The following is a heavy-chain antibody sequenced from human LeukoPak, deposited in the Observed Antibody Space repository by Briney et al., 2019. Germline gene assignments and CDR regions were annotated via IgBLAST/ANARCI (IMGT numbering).Heavy chain of an antibody. Sequence: SVKVSCKASGGTFSSYAISWVRQAPGQGLEWMGGIIPIFGTANYAQKFQGRVTITADESASTAYMELSSLRSEDTAVYYCARASRIAAAGPNWFDPWGQGTLVTVSS. J-gene: IGHJ5*02. CDR3: ARASRIAAAGPNWFDP. V-gene: IGHV1-69*13. CDR2: IIPIFGTA. CDR1: GGTFSSYA. D-gene: IGHD6-13*01.